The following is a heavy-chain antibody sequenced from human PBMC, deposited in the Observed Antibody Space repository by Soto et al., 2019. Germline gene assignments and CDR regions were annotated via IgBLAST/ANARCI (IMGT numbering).Heavy chain of an antibody. CDR1: GGSISTYY. CDR3: ARVPLAAYFDY. D-gene: IGHD2-15*01. J-gene: IGHJ4*02. CDR2: IYYSGTT. Sequence: QVQLQESGPGLVKPSEPLSLTCTVSGGSISTYYWAWIRQPPGQGLEWIGYIYYSGTTNYHPSLKSRVTISMDMSKNQFSLNLSSVTAADTAIYSCARVPLAAYFDYCGQGTLVTVAS. V-gene: IGHV4-59*01.